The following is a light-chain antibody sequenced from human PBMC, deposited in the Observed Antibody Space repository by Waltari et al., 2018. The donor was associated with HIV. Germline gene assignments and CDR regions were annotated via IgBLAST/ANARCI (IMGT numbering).Light chain of an antibody. Sequence: QTVVTQESSFSVSPGGTVTLTCGLNSGPVSTSYYPGWYRQTPGPAPRPLMYNTEPRSSGVPYRFSRSIRGNKASLTITGAQADDESTYYCMLFMGGGIWVFGGGTKLTVL. J-gene: IGLJ3*02. V-gene: IGLV8-61*01. CDR2: NTE. CDR3: MLFMGGGIWV. CDR1: SGPVSTSYY.